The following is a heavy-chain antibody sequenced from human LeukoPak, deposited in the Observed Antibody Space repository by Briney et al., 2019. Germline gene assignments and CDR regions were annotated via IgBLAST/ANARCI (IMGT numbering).Heavy chain of an antibody. Sequence: PGGSLRLSCAASGFTFNTYWMHWVRQVPGKGLVWISRINPDGSTTNYADSVKGRFTISRDNSKDTLYLQMNSLRAEDTAVYYCARGGDGYNPHFDYWGQGTLVTVSS. CDR2: INPDGSTT. CDR1: GFTFNTYW. D-gene: IGHD5-24*01. V-gene: IGHV3-74*01. J-gene: IGHJ4*02. CDR3: ARGGDGYNPHFDY.